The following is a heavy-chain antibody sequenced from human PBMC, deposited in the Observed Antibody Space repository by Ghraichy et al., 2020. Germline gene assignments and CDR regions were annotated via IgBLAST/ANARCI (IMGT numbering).Heavy chain of an antibody. V-gene: IGHV1-18*01. Sequence: ASVKVSCKASGYTFSNYGVNWVRQAPGQGLEWMGWISGYNGKTYYAQIFQGRVTMTTDTSTNTAYMELRSLRSDDTAVYFCARDQYCNSTRCYDNARFDPWGQGTLVTVSS. CDR2: ISGYNGKT. D-gene: IGHD2-2*01. J-gene: IGHJ5*02. CDR1: GYTFSNYG. CDR3: ARDQYCNSTRCYDNARFDP.